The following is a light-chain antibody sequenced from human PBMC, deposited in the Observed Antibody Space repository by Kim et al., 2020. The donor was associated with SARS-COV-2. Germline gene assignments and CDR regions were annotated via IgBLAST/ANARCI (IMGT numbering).Light chain of an antibody. CDR3: QVWDSSPYVV. V-gene: IGLV3-9*01. CDR1: NIGSKN. CDR2: RDS. J-gene: IGLJ2*01. Sequence: SYELTQPLSVSVALGQTARITCGGNNIGSKNVHWYQQKPGQAPVLVIYRDSNRPSGIPERFSGSNPGNTATLTISRAQAGDEADYYCQVWDSSPYVVFGGGTQLTVL.